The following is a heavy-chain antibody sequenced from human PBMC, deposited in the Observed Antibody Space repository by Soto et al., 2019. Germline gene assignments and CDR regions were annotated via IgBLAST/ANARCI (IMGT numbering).Heavy chain of an antibody. D-gene: IGHD2-15*01. J-gene: IGHJ6*02. V-gene: IGHV6-1*01. CDR1: GDSVSSNSAA. CDR3: ARGPQGYCSGGSCGMDV. Sequence: PSQTLSLTCAISGDSVSSNSAAWNWIRQSPSRGLEWLGRTYYRSKWYNDYAVSVKSRITINPDTSKNQSSLQLNSVTPEDTAVYYCARGPQGYCSGGSCGMDVWGQGTTVTVSS. CDR2: TYYRSKWYN.